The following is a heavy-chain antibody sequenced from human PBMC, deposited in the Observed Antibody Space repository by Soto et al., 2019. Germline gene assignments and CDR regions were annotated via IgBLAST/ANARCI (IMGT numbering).Heavy chain of an antibody. CDR3: ATTSYDSSGYYYAAFDI. D-gene: IGHD3-22*01. V-gene: IGHV1-24*01. J-gene: IGHJ3*02. CDR2: FDPEDGET. Sequence: ASVKVSCKVSGYTLTELSMHWVRQAPGKGLEWMGGFDPEDGETIYAQKFQGRVTMTEDTSTDTAYMELSSLRSEDTAVYYCATTSYDSSGYYYAAFDIWGQGTMVTVSS. CDR1: GYTLTELS.